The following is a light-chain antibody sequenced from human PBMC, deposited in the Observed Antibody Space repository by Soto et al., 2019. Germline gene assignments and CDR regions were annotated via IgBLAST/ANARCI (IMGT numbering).Light chain of an antibody. CDR1: QSISSSY. V-gene: IGKV3-20*01. CDR3: QQYCDSLYT. J-gene: IGKJ2*01. CDR2: GAF. Sequence: EIVLTQSPGTLSLSPGERATLSCRASQSISSSYLAWYQQKPGQAPRLLIYGAFSRATDITYRFSGSASGTDFTLTISRLEPEDFAVYYCQQYCDSLYTFGQGTKLEIK.